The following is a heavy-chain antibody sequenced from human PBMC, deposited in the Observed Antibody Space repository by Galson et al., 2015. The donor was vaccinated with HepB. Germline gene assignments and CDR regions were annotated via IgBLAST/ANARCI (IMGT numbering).Heavy chain of an antibody. D-gene: IGHD3-3*01. CDR2: IVVGSGNT. Sequence: SVKVSCKASGFTFTSSAVQWVRQARGQRLEWIGWIVVGSGNTNYAQKFQERVTITRDMSTSTAYMELSSLRSEDTAVYYCAAVGGITIFGVVRYYMDVWGKGTTVTVSS. V-gene: IGHV1-58*01. CDR3: AAVGGITIFGVVRYYMDV. J-gene: IGHJ6*03. CDR1: GFTFTSSA.